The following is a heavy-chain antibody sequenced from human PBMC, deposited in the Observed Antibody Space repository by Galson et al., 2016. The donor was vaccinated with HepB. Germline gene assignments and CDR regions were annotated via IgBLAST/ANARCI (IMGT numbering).Heavy chain of an antibody. D-gene: IGHD4-11*01. V-gene: IGHV4-39*01. J-gene: IGHJ4*02. CDR3: ARIFPYTNYVGSFAY. CDR2: VSYSGST. CDR1: GASISTSGHY. Sequence: SETPSLTCTVSGASISTSGHYGGWIRQPPGKGLEWIVSVSYSGSTYYNPSLTSRVTTSVDTSKNQFSLQLRSVTAVDTAVYYCARIFPYTNYVGSFAYWGQGALVTVSS.